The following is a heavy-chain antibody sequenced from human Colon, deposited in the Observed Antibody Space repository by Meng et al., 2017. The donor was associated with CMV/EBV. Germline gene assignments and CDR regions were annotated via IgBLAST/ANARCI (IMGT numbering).Heavy chain of an antibody. D-gene: IGHD1-7*01. CDR3: ARGVTGTPRAFDY. CDR2: IRTYNGDT. J-gene: IGHJ4*02. Sequence: ASVKVSCKASDYSFTTYGIGWVRQAPGQGLEWMGWIRTYNGDTNYAQNFQGRLTMTTDISTSTAYMELTSLRSNDTAVYYCARGVTGTPRAFDYWGQGTLVTVSS. V-gene: IGHV1-18*01. CDR1: DYSFTTYG.